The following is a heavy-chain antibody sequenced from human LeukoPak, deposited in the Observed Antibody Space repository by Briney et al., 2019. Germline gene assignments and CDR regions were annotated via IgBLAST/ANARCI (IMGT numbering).Heavy chain of an antibody. V-gene: IGHV3-33*01. CDR2: IWFDGRNK. CDR3: AREWGPIAVSGGPGY. CDR1: GFTFSNYG. Sequence: PGGSLRLSCAASGFTFSNYGMHWVRQAPGKGLEWVALIWFDGRNKFHADSVKGRFTISRDNSKNTLFLQMSSLRAEDTAVYYCAREWGPIAVSGGPGYWGQGALVTVSS. D-gene: IGHD6-19*01. J-gene: IGHJ4*02.